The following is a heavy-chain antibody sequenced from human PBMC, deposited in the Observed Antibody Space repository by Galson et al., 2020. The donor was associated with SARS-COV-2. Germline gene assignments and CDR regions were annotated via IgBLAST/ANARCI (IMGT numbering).Heavy chain of an antibody. V-gene: IGHV4-59*01. CDR2: ISHSGST. CDR3: AKDFPGCEYYFDY. CDR1: GGSIGTNY. J-gene: IGHJ4*02. Sequence: ASETLSLTCTVSGGSIGTNYWTWIRQFPGKGLEWIGYISHSGSTNYNPSLKSRVTISLDTSKNQFSLKLSSVTAADTAVYYCAKDFPGCEYYFDYWGQGTLVTVSS.